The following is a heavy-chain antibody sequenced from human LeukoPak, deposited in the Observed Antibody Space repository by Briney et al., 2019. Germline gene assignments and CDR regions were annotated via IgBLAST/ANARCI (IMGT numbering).Heavy chain of an antibody. J-gene: IGHJ4*02. V-gene: IGHV4-39*07. CDR3: ARSELLWFGGVNSGFDY. CDR1: GGSISSSSYY. CDR2: IYYSGST. D-gene: IGHD3-10*01. Sequence: SSETLSLTCTVSGGSISSSSYYWGWIRQPPGKGLEWIGSIYYSGSTNYNPSLKSRVTISVDTSKNQFSLKLSSVTAADTAVYYCARSELLWFGGVNSGFDYWGQGTLVTVSS.